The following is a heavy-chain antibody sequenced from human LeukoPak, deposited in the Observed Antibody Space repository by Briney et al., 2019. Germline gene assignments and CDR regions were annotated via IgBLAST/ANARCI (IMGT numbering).Heavy chain of an antibody. CDR1: GYTFTSYY. J-gene: IGHJ3*02. D-gene: IGHD1-26*01. CDR3: ARKGVGATWDLAFDI. CDR2: INPSGGST. Sequence: ASVNVSCKASGYTFTSYYMHWVRQAPGQGLEWMGIINPSGGSTSYAQKFQGRVTMTRDTSTSTVYMELSSLRSEDTAVYYCARKGVGATWDLAFDIWGQGTMVTVSS. V-gene: IGHV1-46*01.